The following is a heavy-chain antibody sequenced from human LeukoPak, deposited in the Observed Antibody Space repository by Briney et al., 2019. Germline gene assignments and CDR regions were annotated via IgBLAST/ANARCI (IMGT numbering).Heavy chain of an antibody. D-gene: IGHD5-18*01. CDR1: GGSISSGSYY. J-gene: IGHJ4*02. Sequence: SQTLSLTCTVSGGSISSGSYYWSWIRQPAGKGLEWIGRIYTSGSTNYNPSLKSRVTILVDTSKNQFSLKLSSVTAADTAVYYCAREWDTAIDYWGQGTLVTVSS. CDR2: IYTSGST. V-gene: IGHV4-61*02. CDR3: AREWDTAIDY.